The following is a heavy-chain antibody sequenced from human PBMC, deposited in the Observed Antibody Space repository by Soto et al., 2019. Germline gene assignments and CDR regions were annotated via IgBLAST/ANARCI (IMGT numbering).Heavy chain of an antibody. CDR3: AADLAYYDFWSGPMDV. CDR2: IVVGSGNT. J-gene: IGHJ6*03. D-gene: IGHD3-3*01. Sequence: GASVKVSCKASGFTFTSSAMQWVRQARGQRLEWIGWIVVGSGNTNYAQKFQERATITRDMSTSTAYMELSSLRSEDTAVYYCAADLAYYDFWSGPMDVWGKGTTVTVSS. V-gene: IGHV1-58*02. CDR1: GFTFTSSA.